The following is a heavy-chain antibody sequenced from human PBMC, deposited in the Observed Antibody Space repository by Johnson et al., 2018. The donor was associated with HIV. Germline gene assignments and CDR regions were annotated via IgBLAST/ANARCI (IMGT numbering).Heavy chain of an antibody. CDR3: ARGCRDGYTCDVFDV. D-gene: IGHD5-24*01. V-gene: IGHV3-66*01. CDR2: IDSGGGT. CDR1: GLSVSSNY. J-gene: IGHJ3*01. Sequence: VQLVESGGAVVRPGGSLSLSCAASGLSVSSNYMTWVRQGPGKGLEWVSVIDSGGGTKYADSVTGRFIISRDNSKNTLYLQMNSLRAEDTAVYFCARGCRDGYTCDVFDVWGQGTGVTVSS.